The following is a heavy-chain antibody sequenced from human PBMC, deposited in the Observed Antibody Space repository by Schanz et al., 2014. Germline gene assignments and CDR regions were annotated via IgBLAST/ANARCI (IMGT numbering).Heavy chain of an antibody. CDR2: ISYGTSYI. CDR1: GFNFSSYS. D-gene: IGHD1-26*01. J-gene: IGHJ4*02. CDR3: ARDHTTESYYSAGPPIDY. Sequence: EVQLVESGGGLVQPGGSLRLSCTASGFNFSSYSLNWVRQAPGKGLEWVSSISYGTSYIYYAESVKGRFTISRDNAKNTVYLQMNSLSAEDTAVYYCARDHTTESYYSAGPPIDYWGQGTLVTVSS. V-gene: IGHV3-21*01.